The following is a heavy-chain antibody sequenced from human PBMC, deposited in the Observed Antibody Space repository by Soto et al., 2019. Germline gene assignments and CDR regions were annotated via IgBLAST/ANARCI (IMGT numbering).Heavy chain of an antibody. CDR3: ASGTVEILTGYYVSLIDY. CDR1: GGTFSSYT. CDR2: IIPILGIA. D-gene: IGHD3-9*01. V-gene: IGHV1-69*02. Sequence: ASVKVSCKASGGTFSSYTISWVRQAPGQGLEWMGRIIPILGIANYAQKFQGRVTITADKSTSTAYMELSSLRSEDTAVYYCASGTVEILTGYYVSLIDYWGQGTLVTVSS. J-gene: IGHJ4*02.